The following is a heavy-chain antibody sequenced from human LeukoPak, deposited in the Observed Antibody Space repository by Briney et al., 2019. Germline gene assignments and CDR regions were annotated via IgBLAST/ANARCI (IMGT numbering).Heavy chain of an antibody. J-gene: IGHJ3*01. V-gene: IGHV3-30-3*01. D-gene: IGHD1-26*01. Sequence: GGSLRLSCAASGFTFRSYAIHWVRQAPGKGLEWGAVISYDGSNKYYADSVKGRFTISRDNSKNTLYLQMNSLRDEDTAVYYCATNPHSGSWGWGQGTMVTVSS. CDR3: ATNPHSGSWG. CDR2: ISYDGSNK. CDR1: GFTFRSYA.